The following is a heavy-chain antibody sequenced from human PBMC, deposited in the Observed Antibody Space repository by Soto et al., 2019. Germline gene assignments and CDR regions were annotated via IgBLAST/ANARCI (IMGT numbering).Heavy chain of an antibody. Sequence: SDTLSLTCTVSGGSVSSGSYYWSWIRQPPGKGLEWIGYIYYSGSTNYNPSLKSRVTISVDTSKNQFSLKLSSVTAADTAVYYCARVRDDYNYVFDYWGQGTLVTVSS. J-gene: IGHJ4*02. CDR1: GGSVSSGSYY. CDR3: ARVRDDYNYVFDY. V-gene: IGHV4-61*01. CDR2: IYYSGST. D-gene: IGHD3-16*01.